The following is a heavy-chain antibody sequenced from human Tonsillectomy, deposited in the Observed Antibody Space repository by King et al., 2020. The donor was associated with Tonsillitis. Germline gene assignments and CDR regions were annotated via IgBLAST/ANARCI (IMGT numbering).Heavy chain of an antibody. CDR2: IKKDGSET. V-gene: IGHV3-7*01. Sequence: EVQLVESGGGLVQPGGSLRLSCAASGFTFSTYWLTWVRQAPGKGLEWVANIKKDGSETYYVDSVKGRFTVSRDNAKNSLYLQMNSLRAEDTAVYYCARDSSPALSGSWYDAFDIWGQGTMVTVSS. CDR1: GFTFSTYW. J-gene: IGHJ3*02. CDR3: ARDSSPALSGSWYDAFDI. D-gene: IGHD2-15*01.